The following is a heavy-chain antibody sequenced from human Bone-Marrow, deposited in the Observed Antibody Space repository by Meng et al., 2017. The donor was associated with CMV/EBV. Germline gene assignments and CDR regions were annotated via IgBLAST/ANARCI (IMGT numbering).Heavy chain of an antibody. D-gene: IGHD6-19*01. CDR3: ARDRYSSGFYYFDY. CDR2: INWNGGST. J-gene: IGHJ4*02. Sequence: ASGFAFDAYGMSWVRQAPGKGLEWVSGINWNGGSTGYADSVKGRFTISRDNAKNSLYLQMNSLRAEDTALYYCARDRYSSGFYYFDYWGQGTLVTVSS. V-gene: IGHV3-20*03. CDR1: GFAFDAYG.